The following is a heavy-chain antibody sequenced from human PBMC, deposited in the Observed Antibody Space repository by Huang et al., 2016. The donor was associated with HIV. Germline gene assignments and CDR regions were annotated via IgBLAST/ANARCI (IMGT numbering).Heavy chain of an antibody. Sequence: QVQLVQSGAEVKKPGSSVKVSCKASGGSFRNFAIGWVRQAPGKGLEWMGGIIPTLGTANYAQKFQGRVTIIADESTSTAYMELSSLRSEDTAVYDCATVDYYDTSGPQRGYFDNWGQGTLVTVSS. D-gene: IGHD3-22*01. J-gene: IGHJ4*02. CDR2: IIPTLGTA. CDR3: ATVDYYDTSGPQRGYFDN. CDR1: GGSFRNFA. V-gene: IGHV1-69*01.